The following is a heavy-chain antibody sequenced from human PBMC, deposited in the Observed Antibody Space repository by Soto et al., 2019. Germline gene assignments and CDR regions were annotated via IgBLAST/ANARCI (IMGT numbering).Heavy chain of an antibody. D-gene: IGHD1-1*01. CDR2: IWYDGSNK. CDR1: GFTFSSYG. Sequence: GGSLRLSCAASGFTFSSYGMHWVRQAPGKGLEWVAVIWYDGSNKYYADSVKGRFTISRDNSKNTLYLQMNSLGAEDTAVYYCARADWNYYFDYWGQGTLVTVSS. V-gene: IGHV3-33*01. J-gene: IGHJ4*02. CDR3: ARADWNYYFDY.